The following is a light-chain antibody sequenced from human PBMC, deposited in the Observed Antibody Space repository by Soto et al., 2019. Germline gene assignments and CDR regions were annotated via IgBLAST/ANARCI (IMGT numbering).Light chain of an antibody. Sequence: EIVLTQSPATLSLSPGERATLSCRASQRVSSYLAWYQQKPGQAPRLLIYDASNRATGIPARFSGSGSGTDFTLTISSLEPEDFAIYYCQQRSNWPPTCGQGTNLEIK. J-gene: IGKJ2*01. V-gene: IGKV3-11*01. CDR2: DAS. CDR1: QRVSSY. CDR3: QQRSNWPPT.